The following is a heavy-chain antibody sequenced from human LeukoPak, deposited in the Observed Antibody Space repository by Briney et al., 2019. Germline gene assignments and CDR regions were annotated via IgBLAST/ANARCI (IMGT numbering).Heavy chain of an antibody. Sequence: SETLSLTCTVSGGSISSYYWSWIRQPPGKGLEWIGYIYYSGSTNYNPSLKSRVTISVDTSKNQSTLKLSSVTAADTAVYYCARGNFVVVHWGQGTLVTVSS. CDR1: GGSISSYY. CDR2: IYYSGST. CDR3: ARGNFVVVH. J-gene: IGHJ4*02. D-gene: IGHD2-15*01. V-gene: IGHV4-59*01.